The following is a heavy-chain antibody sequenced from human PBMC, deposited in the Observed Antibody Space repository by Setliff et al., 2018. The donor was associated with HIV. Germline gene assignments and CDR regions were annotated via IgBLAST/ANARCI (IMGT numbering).Heavy chain of an antibody. D-gene: IGHD1-26*01. CDR1: GASISSGGFY. J-gene: IGHJ4*03. V-gene: IGHV4-31*03. Sequence: PSETLSLTCTVSGASISSGGFYWSWIRQHPGKGLEWIGYIYYSGSTYYNPSLKSRVTISVDTSKNQFSLELNSVTAADTAVYYCARYRRDDYYLTAYFDSWVPETLLVTVSS. CDR2: IYYSGST. CDR3: ARYRRDDYYLTAYFDS.